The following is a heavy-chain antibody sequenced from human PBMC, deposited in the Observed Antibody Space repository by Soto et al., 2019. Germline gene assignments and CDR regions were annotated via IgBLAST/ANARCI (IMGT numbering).Heavy chain of an antibody. CDR1: GFTFSSYA. V-gene: IGHV3-23*01. CDR2: ISDSGGST. CDR3: AKDFLRLHRGDYYFDY. J-gene: IGHJ4*02. Sequence: GGSLRLSCAASGFTFSSYAMSWVRQAPGKGLEWVSAISDSGGSTYYADSVKGRFTISRDNSKNTLYLQMNSLRAEDTAVYYRAKDFLRLHRGDYYFDYWRQGTLVTVSS. D-gene: IGHD2-21*01.